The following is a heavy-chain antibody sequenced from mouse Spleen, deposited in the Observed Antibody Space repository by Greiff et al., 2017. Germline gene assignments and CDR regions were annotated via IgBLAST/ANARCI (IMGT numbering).Heavy chain of an antibody. D-gene: IGHD2-3*01. V-gene: IGHV5-9*01. Sequence: EVMLVESGGGLVKLGGSLKLSCAASGFTFSSYAMSWVRQTPEKRLEWVATISSGGGNTYYPDSVKGRFTISRDNAKNTLYLQMSSLKSEDTAMYYCASDGYYGAWFAYWGQGTLVTVSA. CDR1: GFTFSSYA. J-gene: IGHJ3*01. CDR2: ISSGGGNT. CDR3: ASDGYYGAWFAY.